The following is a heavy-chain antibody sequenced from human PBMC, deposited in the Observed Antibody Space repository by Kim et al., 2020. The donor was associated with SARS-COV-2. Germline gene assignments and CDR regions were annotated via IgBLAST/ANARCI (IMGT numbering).Heavy chain of an antibody. V-gene: IGHV3-15*01. CDR2: INTKSGGGAT. J-gene: IGHJ4*02. CDR3: VAWDVY. D-gene: IGHD1-26*01. CDR1: GFTFNHVW. Sequence: GGSLRLSCAVSGFTFNHVWVTWVRQSPGRGLEWVGRINTKSGGGATVYAAPVKGRFTISRDDSISTVFLQMNSLKTEDTAVYYCVAWDVYWGQGTLVTVS.